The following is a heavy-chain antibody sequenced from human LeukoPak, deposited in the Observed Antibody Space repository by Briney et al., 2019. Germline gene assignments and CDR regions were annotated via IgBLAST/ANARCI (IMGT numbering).Heavy chain of an antibody. D-gene: IGHD2-8*01. J-gene: IGHJ5*02. CDR2: INPNSGGT. CDR1: GYTFTGYY. Sequence: ASVKASCKASGYTFTGYYMHWVRQAPGQGLEWMGWINPNSGGTNYAQKFQGRVTMTRDTSISTAYMELSRLRSDDTAVYYCARGFLGYCTNGVCPNWFDPWGQGTLVTVSS. CDR3: ARGFLGYCTNGVCPNWFDP. V-gene: IGHV1-2*02.